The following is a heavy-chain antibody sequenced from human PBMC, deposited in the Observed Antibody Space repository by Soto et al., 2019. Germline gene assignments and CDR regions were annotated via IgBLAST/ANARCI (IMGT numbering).Heavy chain of an antibody. Sequence: ASVKVSCKAPGDTFTSYYLNWVRQAPGQGLEWMGVISPHGGSTKYAQKFQGRITMTRDTSRSTVYMELSSLRSDDTAIYYCARSSGGNFGIIIEGSNWFDPWGQGTLVTAPQ. J-gene: IGHJ5*02. D-gene: IGHD3-3*01. CDR3: ARSSGGNFGIIIEGSNWFDP. CDR1: GDTFTSYY. V-gene: IGHV1-46*01. CDR2: ISPHGGST.